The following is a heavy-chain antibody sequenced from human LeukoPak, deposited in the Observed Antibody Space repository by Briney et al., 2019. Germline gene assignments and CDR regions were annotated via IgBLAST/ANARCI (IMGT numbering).Heavy chain of an antibody. CDR2: IIPILGIA. CDR3: ARVKAQLWYDY. Sequence: SVKVSCKASGGTFSSYAISWVRQAPGQGLEWMGRIIPILGIANYAQKFQGRVTITADKSTSTAYMELSSLISDDTAVYYCARVKAQLWYDYWGQGTLVTVSS. J-gene: IGHJ4*02. D-gene: IGHD5-18*01. V-gene: IGHV1-69*04. CDR1: GGTFSSYA.